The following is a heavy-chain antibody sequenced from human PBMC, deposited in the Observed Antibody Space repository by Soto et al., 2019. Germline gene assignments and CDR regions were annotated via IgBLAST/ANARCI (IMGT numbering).Heavy chain of an antibody. D-gene: IGHD4-17*01. V-gene: IGHV5-51*01. Sequence: XESLKVSWKCSGYRFTSYWIGWVRQMPGKGLEWMGIIYPGDSDTRYSPSFQGQVTISADKSISTAYLQWSSLKASDTAMYYCARENTVTKDYYYGMDVWGQGTTVTVSS. CDR3: ARENTVTKDYYYGMDV. CDR1: GYRFTSYW. J-gene: IGHJ6*02. CDR2: IYPGDSDT.